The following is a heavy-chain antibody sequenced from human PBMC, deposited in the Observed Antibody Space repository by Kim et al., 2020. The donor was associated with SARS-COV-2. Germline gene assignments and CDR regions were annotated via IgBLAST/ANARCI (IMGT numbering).Heavy chain of an antibody. Sequence: GSLRLSCAASGFTFSSYEMNWVRQAPGKGLEWVSYISSSGSTIYYADSVKGRFTISRDNAKNSLYLQMNSLRAEDTAVYYCARVLRVWAYYYFDYWGQGTLVTVSS. D-gene: IGHD3-16*01. CDR3: ARVLRVWAYYYFDY. J-gene: IGHJ4*02. CDR1: GFTFSSYE. V-gene: IGHV3-48*03. CDR2: ISSSGSTI.